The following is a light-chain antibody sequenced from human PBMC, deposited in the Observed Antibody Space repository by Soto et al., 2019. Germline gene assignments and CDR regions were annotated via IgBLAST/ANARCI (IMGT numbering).Light chain of an antibody. CDR1: QSMSIY. Sequence: DIQMTQSPSSLSASVGERVTLSCRTSQSMSIYLNWYQQKPGKAPKLLIYAASSLQSGVPSRFSGSGSGADFTLTISSLQPEDFATYYCQQSYSSPLTFGPGTRVAIK. CDR2: AAS. J-gene: IGKJ3*01. V-gene: IGKV1-39*01. CDR3: QQSYSSPLT.